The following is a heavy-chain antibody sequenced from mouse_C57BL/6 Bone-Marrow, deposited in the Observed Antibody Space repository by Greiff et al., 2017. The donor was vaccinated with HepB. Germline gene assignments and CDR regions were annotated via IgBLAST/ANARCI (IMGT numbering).Heavy chain of an antibody. Sequence: QVQLKQSGAELVKPGASVKMSCKASGYTFTSYWITWVKQRPGQGLEWIGDIYPGSGSTNYNEKFKSKATLTVDTSSSTAYMQLSSLTSEDSAVYYCARRGYYGSSTDYWGQGTTLTVSS. J-gene: IGHJ2*01. CDR2: IYPGSGST. CDR3: ARRGYYGSSTDY. D-gene: IGHD1-1*01. V-gene: IGHV1-55*01. CDR1: GYTFTSYW.